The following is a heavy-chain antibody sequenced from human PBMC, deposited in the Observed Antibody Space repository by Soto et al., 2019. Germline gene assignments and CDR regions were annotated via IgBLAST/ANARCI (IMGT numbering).Heavy chain of an antibody. CDR2: ISAHNGNT. CDR3: ARGRDGDY. D-gene: IGHD6-6*01. CDR1: GYAFTTYG. Sequence: QVHLVQSGAEVKKPGASVKVSCKGSGYAFTTYGITWVRQAPGQGLEWMGWISAHNGNTNYAQKLQGRVTVTRDTSTSTAYMELRSLRADGTAVDYCARGRDGDYWGQGALVTVSS. J-gene: IGHJ4*02. V-gene: IGHV1-18*01.